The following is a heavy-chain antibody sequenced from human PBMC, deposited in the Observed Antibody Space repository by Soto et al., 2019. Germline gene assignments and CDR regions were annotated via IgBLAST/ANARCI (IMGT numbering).Heavy chain of an antibody. J-gene: IGHJ5*02. CDR2: IYYSGST. Sequence: SETLSLTCTVSGGSISSYYWSWIRQPPGKGLVWIGYIYYSGSTNYNPSLKSRVTISVDTSKNQFSLKLSSVTAADTAVYYCARAGGPPGWFDPWGQGALVTVSS. D-gene: IGHD3-10*01. CDR1: GGSISSYY. CDR3: ARAGGPPGWFDP. V-gene: IGHV4-59*01.